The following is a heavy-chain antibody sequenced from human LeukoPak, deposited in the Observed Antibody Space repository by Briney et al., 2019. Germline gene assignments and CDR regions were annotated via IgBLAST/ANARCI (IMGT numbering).Heavy chain of an antibody. D-gene: IGHD1-1*01. CDR3: AKDLITRNGVYDAFDI. J-gene: IGHJ3*02. CDR2: IEGDGTET. V-gene: IGHV3-23*01. CDR1: AFTFSNYV. Sequence: PGGSLRLSCAASAFTFSNYVMSWARQAPGKGLEWVSSIEGDGTETHYADSVKGRFTISRDNFKNPLFLQMNSLRAEDTAVYYCAKDLITRNGVYDAFDIRGQGTVVTVSS.